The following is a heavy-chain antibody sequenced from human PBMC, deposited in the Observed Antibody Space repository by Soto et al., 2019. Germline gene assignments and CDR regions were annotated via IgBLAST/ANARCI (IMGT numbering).Heavy chain of an antibody. CDR1: GYTFTGYY. V-gene: IGHV1-2*04. Sequence: ASVKVSCKASGYTFTGYYMHWVRQAPGQGLEWMGWINPNSGGTNYAQKFQGWATMTRDTSISTAYMELSRLRSDDTAVYYCARTGIAAAGTRGYYYYYGMDVWGQGTTVTVSS. CDR2: INPNSGGT. CDR3: ARTGIAAAGTRGYYYYYGMDV. J-gene: IGHJ6*02. D-gene: IGHD6-13*01.